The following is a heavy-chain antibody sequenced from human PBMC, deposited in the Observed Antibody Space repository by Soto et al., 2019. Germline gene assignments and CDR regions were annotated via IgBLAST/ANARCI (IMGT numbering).Heavy chain of an antibody. V-gene: IGHV3-23*01. J-gene: IGHJ6*02. CDR1: GFSFRTYA. D-gene: IGHD6-19*01. Sequence: RLSCAASGFSFRTYALNWVRQSPGKGLEWVSTIGVGDTRTFYADSVRGRFTISRDDSKNTLYLQMDSLRAEDTAVYFCAKVSVAANESLYGMDVWGQGTTVTVSS. CDR3: AKVSVAANESLYGMDV. CDR2: IGVGDTRT.